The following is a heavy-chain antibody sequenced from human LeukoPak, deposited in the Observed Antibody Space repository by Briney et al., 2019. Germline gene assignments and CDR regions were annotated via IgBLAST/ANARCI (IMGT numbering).Heavy chain of an antibody. Sequence: GGSLRLSCAASGFTFNDSYMTWFRQAPGKGLEWVSYISGSGTAIYYADSVKGRFTVSRDNAKNSLYLQMNSLRAEDTAVYYCATGGSGYHSSENDYWGQGTLVTVSS. CDR1: GFTFNDSY. CDR2: ISGSGTAI. D-gene: IGHD6-19*01. CDR3: ATGGSGYHSSENDY. J-gene: IGHJ4*02. V-gene: IGHV3-11*01.